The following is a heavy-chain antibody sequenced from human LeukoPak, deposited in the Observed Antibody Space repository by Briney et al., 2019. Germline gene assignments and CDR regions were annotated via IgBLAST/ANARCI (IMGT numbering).Heavy chain of an antibody. Sequence: PSETLSLTCTVSGGSISSGDYYWSWIRQPPGKGLEWVGYIYYSGSTYYNPSLKSRVTISVDTSKNQFSLKLSSVTAADTAVYYCAIWRIVVVPAAILGWFDPWGQGTLVTVSP. J-gene: IGHJ5*02. CDR1: GGSISSGDYY. CDR2: IYYSGST. D-gene: IGHD2-2*02. V-gene: IGHV4-30-4*01. CDR3: AIWRIVVVPAAILGWFDP.